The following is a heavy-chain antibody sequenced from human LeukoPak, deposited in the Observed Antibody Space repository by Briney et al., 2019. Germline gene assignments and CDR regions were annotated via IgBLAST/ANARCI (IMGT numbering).Heavy chain of an antibody. J-gene: IGHJ6*03. CDR3: ARGLVPADAYYYYMDV. D-gene: IGHD2-2*01. CDR2: IYKTGHA. CDR1: GGSFTGISNY. V-gene: IGHV4-39*02. Sequence: SETLSLTCTVSGGSFTGISNYWTWLRQPPGKELEWIGKIYKTGHADYNPSLKSRVTLSVDTTNNQFSLRLTSATAADTAVYYCARGLVPADAYYYYMDVWGKGTTVTVSS.